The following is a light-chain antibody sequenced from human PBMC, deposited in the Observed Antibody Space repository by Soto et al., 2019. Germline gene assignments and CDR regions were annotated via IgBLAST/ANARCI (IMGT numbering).Light chain of an antibody. J-gene: IGKJ5*01. Sequence: EIVLTQSPGTLSLSPGERATLSCRASQSVSSNYLAWYQQKPGQAPRLLIYGASSRATGIPDRFGGSGSGTDFTLTISRLEPEDFSVYYCQQYGSSRTFGQGTRLQIK. V-gene: IGKV3-20*01. CDR2: GAS. CDR3: QQYGSSRT. CDR1: QSVSSNY.